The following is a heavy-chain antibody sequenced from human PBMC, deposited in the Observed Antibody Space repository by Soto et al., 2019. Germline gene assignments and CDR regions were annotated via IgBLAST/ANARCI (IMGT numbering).Heavy chain of an antibody. J-gene: IGHJ3*01. CDR3: ARGDRGAFDL. CDR2: IHSDGSST. CDR1: GFTFSYYW. Sequence: EVQLVESGGGLVRPGGSLRLSCAASGFTFSYYWMHWVRQAPGKGLLWVSRIHSDGSSTTYADFVKGRLIISRDNARNTVYLQMNSVRVEDTAVYYCARGDRGAFDLWGQGTVVTVSS. V-gene: IGHV3-74*01. D-gene: IGHD1-26*01.